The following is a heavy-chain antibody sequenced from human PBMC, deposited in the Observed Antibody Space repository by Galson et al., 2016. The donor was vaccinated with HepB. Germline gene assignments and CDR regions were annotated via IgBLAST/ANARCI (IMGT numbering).Heavy chain of an antibody. J-gene: IGHJ2*01. Sequence: SLRLSCAASGFTFSSYGMHWVRQAPGKGLEWVAVISYDGSNKYYADSVKGRFTISRDNSKNTLYLQMNSLRAEDTAVYYCAGTHARCTSPGCFYWYFGLWGRGTLVTVSS. CDR3: AGTHARCTSPGCFYWYFGL. V-gene: IGHV3-30*03. D-gene: IGHD2-8*01. CDR2: ISYDGSNK. CDR1: GFTFSSYG.